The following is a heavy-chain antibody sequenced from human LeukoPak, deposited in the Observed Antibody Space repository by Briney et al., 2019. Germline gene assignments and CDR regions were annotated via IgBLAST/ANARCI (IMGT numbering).Heavy chain of an antibody. V-gene: IGHV3-30*18. J-gene: IGHJ6*02. CDR1: GFTFSSYG. CDR3: AKVLGVGPYYYYGMDV. D-gene: IGHD2-8*01. CDR2: ISYDGSNK. Sequence: GGSLGLSCAASGFTFSSYGMHWVRQAPGKGLGWVAVISYDGSNKYYADSVKGRFTISRDNSKNTLYLQMNSLRAEDTAVYYCAKVLGVGPYYYYGMDVWGQGTTVTVSS.